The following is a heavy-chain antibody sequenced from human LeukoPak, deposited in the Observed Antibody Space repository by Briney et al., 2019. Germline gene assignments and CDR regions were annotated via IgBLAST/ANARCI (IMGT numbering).Heavy chain of an antibody. CDR1: GYTFSGYF. D-gene: IGHD4-11*01. Sequence: AXVKVSCKASGYTFSGYFIHWVRQAPGQGLEWMGRINPNTGYPNHAQNFQGRVTMTRDTSIRTAYMELSRLTADDTAVYFCARGQPYGNYNYFDSWGQGTLVTVSS. J-gene: IGHJ5*01. CDR3: ARGQPYGNYNYFDS. V-gene: IGHV1-2*06. CDR2: INPNTGYP.